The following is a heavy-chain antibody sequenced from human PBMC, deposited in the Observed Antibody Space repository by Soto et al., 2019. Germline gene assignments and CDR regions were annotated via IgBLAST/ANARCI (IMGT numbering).Heavy chain of an antibody. CDR2: IDPSDSNT. CDR3: ARRGSGEDAFDI. Sequence: QVPGKGLEWMGRIDPSDSNTTYSPSFQGHVTISTDKSISTAYLQWSSLKASDTAMYYCARRGSGEDAFDIWGQGTMVTVSS. J-gene: IGHJ3*02. D-gene: IGHD1-26*01. V-gene: IGHV5-10-1*01.